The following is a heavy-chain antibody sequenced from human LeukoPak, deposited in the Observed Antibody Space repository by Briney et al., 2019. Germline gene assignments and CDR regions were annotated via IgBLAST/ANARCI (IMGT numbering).Heavy chain of an antibody. CDR3: ARIWPDSWLDAFDI. CDR1: GGSISSGDYY. D-gene: IGHD6-13*01. Sequence: SETLSLTCTVSGGSISSGDYYWSWIRQHPGKGLEWIGYIYYSGRTYYNPSLKSRFTISLDTSKNQFSLKLSSVTAADTAVYYCARIWPDSWLDAFDIWGQGTMVTVSS. J-gene: IGHJ3*02. V-gene: IGHV4-31*03. CDR2: IYYSGRT.